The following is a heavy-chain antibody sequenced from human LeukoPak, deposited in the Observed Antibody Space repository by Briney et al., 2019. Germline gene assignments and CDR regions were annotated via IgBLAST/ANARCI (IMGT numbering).Heavy chain of an antibody. D-gene: IGHD1-14*01. Sequence: GRSLRLSCTTSGLTFSTSGFNWVRQAPGQGLEWGASIGPTGFDRYHADSIKGRFTISRDNAHNFLYLQMDSLRAEDTAVYYCATETNGRHYDYWGQGTLLTVSS. J-gene: IGHJ4*02. CDR3: ATETNGRHYDY. V-gene: IGHV3-21*06. CDR2: IGPTGFDR. CDR1: GLTFSTSG.